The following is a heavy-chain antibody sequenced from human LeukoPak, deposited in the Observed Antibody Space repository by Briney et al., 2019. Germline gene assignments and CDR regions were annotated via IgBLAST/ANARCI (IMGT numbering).Heavy chain of an antibody. CDR1: AFTFSSYA. D-gene: IGHD1-26*01. CDR3: ARISGSRAWDFDY. Sequence: PGGSLRLSCAAFAFTFSSYAMSWVRQAPGKGLEWVSTIHGSSDTTYYADSVKGRFTISRDNSKNTLFLQMNSLRAEDTAVYYCARISGSRAWDFDYWGQGTLVTVSS. V-gene: IGHV3-23*01. J-gene: IGHJ4*02. CDR2: IHGSSDTT.